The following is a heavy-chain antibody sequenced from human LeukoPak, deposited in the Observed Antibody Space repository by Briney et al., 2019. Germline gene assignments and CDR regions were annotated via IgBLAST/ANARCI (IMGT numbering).Heavy chain of an antibody. D-gene: IGHD2-15*01. Sequence: GGSLRLSCAASGFTFDDYAMHWVRQAPGKGLEWVSGISWNSGSIGYADSVKGRFTISRDNAKNSLYLQMNSLRAEDTALYYCAKDRTVVPEDAFDIWGQGTMVTVSS. CDR3: AKDRTVVPEDAFDI. CDR1: GFTFDDYA. CDR2: ISWNSGSI. J-gene: IGHJ3*02. V-gene: IGHV3-9*01.